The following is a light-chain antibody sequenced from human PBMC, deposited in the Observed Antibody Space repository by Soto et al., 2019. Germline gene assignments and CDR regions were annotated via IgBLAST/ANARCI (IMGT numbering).Light chain of an antibody. Sequence: QSALTQPASVSGSPGQSITISCTGTSSDVGGYAYVSWYQQYPGKAPKLVIYEVSNRPSGVSNRFSGSKSGNTASLTMSGLQPEDEADYYCSSYTSSSTYVFGTGTKLTVL. CDR2: EVS. CDR3: SSYTSSSTYV. V-gene: IGLV2-14*01. CDR1: SSDVGGYAY. J-gene: IGLJ1*01.